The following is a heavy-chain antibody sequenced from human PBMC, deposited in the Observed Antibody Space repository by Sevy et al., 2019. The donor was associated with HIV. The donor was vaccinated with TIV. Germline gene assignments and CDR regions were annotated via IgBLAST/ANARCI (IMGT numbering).Heavy chain of an antibody. CDR3: AKDLVGATRGGFYYYYGMDV. V-gene: IGHV3-30*18. Sequence: GGSLRLSCAASGFTFSSYGMHWVRQAPGKGLEWVAVISYDGSNKYYADSVKGRFTISRDNSKNTLYLHMNSLRAEDTAVYYCAKDLVGATRGGFYYYYGMDVWGQGATVTVSS. D-gene: IGHD1-26*01. CDR1: GFTFSSYG. CDR2: ISYDGSNK. J-gene: IGHJ6*02.